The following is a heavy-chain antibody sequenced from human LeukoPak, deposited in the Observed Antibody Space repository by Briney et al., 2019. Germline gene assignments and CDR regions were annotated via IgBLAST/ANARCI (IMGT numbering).Heavy chain of an antibody. J-gene: IGHJ4*02. CDR3: AYCSGGSCSFDY. CDR2: MNPNSGNT. D-gene: IGHD2-15*01. CDR1: GYTFTSYD. Sequence: ASVKVSCKASGYTFTSYDINWVRQATGQGLGWMGWMNPNSGNTGYAQKFQGRVTMARNTSISTAYMELSSLRSEDTAVYYCAYCSGGSCSFDYWGQGTLVTVSS. V-gene: IGHV1-8*01.